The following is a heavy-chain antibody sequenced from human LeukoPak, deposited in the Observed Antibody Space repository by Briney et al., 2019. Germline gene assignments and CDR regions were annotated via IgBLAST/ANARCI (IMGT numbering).Heavy chain of an antibody. J-gene: IGHJ5*02. CDR2: INHSGST. Sequence: SETLSLTCTVSGGSVSDSSYYWGWIRQPPGKGLEWIGEINHSGSTNYNPSLKSRVTISVDTSKNQFSLKLSSVTAADTAVYYCASLYPRGYCSGGSCHNWFDPWGQGTLVTVSS. V-gene: IGHV4-39*07. D-gene: IGHD2-15*01. CDR1: GGSVSDSSYY. CDR3: ASLYPRGYCSGGSCHNWFDP.